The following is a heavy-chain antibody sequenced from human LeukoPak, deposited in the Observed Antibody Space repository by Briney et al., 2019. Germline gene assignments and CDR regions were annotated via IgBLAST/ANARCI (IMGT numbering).Heavy chain of an antibody. CDR1: GFTFSTYG. CDR2: IQFDGSEE. Sequence: GGSLRLSCAASGFTFSTYGMRWVRQAPGKGLEWVAFIQFDGSEEFYADSVKGRFSISRDNSKSTLYLQMNSLRAEDTSVYYCAEDQKLQPFHYWGQGTLVTVSS. J-gene: IGHJ4*02. D-gene: IGHD2-15*01. CDR3: AEDQKLQPFHY. V-gene: IGHV3-30*02.